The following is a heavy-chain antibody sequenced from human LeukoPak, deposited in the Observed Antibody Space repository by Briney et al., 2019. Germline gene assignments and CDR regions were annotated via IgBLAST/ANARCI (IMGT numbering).Heavy chain of an antibody. D-gene: IGHD3-9*01. CDR1: GGTFSNYA. Sequence: SVKVSCKASGGTFSNYAISWVRQAPGQGLEWMGGIIPIFGTANYAQKFQGRVTITADESTSTAYMELSSLRSEDTAVYYCARDLGYDILTGYSGADWFDPWGQGTLVTVSS. J-gene: IGHJ5*02. CDR2: IIPIFGTA. V-gene: IGHV1-69*13. CDR3: ARDLGYDILTGYSGADWFDP.